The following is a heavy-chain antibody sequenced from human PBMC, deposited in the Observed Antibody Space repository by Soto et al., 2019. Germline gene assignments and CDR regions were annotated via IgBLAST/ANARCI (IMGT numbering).Heavy chain of an antibody. Sequence: GESLKISCKASGYDFITLWIGWVRQMPGKGLEWMGIIYPGDFQTRYSPSFQGQVTMSVDRSISTAYLQWSSLQASDTAMYYCATSQTYIWEKRRYAEEFQYWGLGTLVTVSS. D-gene: IGHD3-16*01. CDR3: ATSQTYIWEKRRYAEEFQY. CDR2: IYPGDFQT. CDR1: GYDFITLW. V-gene: IGHV5-51*01. J-gene: IGHJ1*01.